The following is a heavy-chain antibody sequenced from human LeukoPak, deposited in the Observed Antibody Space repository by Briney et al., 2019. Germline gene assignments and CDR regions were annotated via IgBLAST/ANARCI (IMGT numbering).Heavy chain of an antibody. CDR2: INGNGAST. CDR1: GFTFNSHA. Sequence: GGSLRLSCAASGFTFNSHAMSWVRQAPGKGLEWVSGINGNGASTYYSDSVKGRFTISRDNYKNTVYLLMSSLRAEDTAVYYCAKDQGYSYYYLDYWGQGTLVTVSS. D-gene: IGHD5-18*01. CDR3: AKDQGYSYYYLDY. J-gene: IGHJ4*02. V-gene: IGHV3-23*01.